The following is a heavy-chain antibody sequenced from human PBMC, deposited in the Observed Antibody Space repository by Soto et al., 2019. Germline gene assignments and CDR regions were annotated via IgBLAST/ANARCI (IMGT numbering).Heavy chain of an antibody. J-gene: IGHJ4*02. Sequence: QVQLVQSGAELQKPGSSVKVSCMSSGGTLSSDSFSWVRQAPGQGLEWMGRIIPVLGIPNYAQKFQGRLTISADRSTTTGSMELSSLTSEDTAVYYCARVVDFYFDDWGQGTMVTVSS. CDR1: GGTLSSDS. CDR3: ARVVDFYFDD. V-gene: IGHV1-69*02. D-gene: IGHD5-12*01. CDR2: IIPVLGIP.